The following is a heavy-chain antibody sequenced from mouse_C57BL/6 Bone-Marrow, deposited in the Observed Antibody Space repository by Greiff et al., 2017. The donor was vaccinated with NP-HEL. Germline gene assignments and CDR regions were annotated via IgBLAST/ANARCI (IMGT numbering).Heavy chain of an antibody. CDR2: INPNNGGT. D-gene: IGHD1-1*01. J-gene: IGHJ3*01. CDR1: GYTFTDYY. CDR3: ARKGGYGSSPAWFAY. Sequence: EVQLQQSGPELVKPGASVKMSCKASGYTFTDYYMNWVKQSHGKSLEWIGDINPNNGGTSYNQKFKGKATLTVDKSSSPAYMELRSLTSEDAVVYYGARKGGYGSSPAWFAYGGQGTLVTVAA. V-gene: IGHV1-26*01.